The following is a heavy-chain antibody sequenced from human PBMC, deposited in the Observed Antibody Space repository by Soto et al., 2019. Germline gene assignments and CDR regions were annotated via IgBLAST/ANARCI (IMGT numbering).Heavy chain of an antibody. CDR2: ISSGSSYI. V-gene: IGHV3-21*01. CDR3: ARDQGGGYCTGGSCYYFDH. Sequence: GGSLRLSCAASGFSFSSYSMNWVRQAPGKGLEWVSSISSGSSYIYYADSVKGRFTISRDNAKNSLYLQMNTLRAEDTAVYYCARDQGGGYCTGGSCYYFDHWGHGTLVTVSS. J-gene: IGHJ4*01. CDR1: GFSFSSYS. D-gene: IGHD2-15*01.